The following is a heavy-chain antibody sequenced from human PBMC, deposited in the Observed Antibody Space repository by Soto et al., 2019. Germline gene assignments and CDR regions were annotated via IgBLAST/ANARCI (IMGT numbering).Heavy chain of an antibody. CDR2: IYYSGST. Sequence: QLQLQESGPGLVKPSETLSLTCTVSGGSISSSSYYWGWIRRPPGKGLEWIGSIYYSGSTYYNPSLKSRVTISVDTSKNQFSLKLSSVTAADTAVYYCASNRRGYSGYLPFFHFDYWGQGTLVTVSS. CDR1: GGSISSSSYY. CDR3: ASNRRGYSGYLPFFHFDY. D-gene: IGHD5-12*01. J-gene: IGHJ4*02. V-gene: IGHV4-39*01.